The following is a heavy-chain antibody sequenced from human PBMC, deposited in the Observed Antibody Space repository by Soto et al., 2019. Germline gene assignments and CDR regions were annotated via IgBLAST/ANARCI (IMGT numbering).Heavy chain of an antibody. CDR2: INPASGST. V-gene: IGHV1-46*01. J-gene: IGHJ4*02. D-gene: IGHD6-13*01. CDR1: GYTLTHYF. Sequence: QVQLVQPGAEVRNPGAPGKLSCRKSGYTLTHYFINWGRQAPGQGLEWLAIINPASGSTNYAQDFQGRLTLTMDTSTTTVYMELSGLRAEDTAIFYCARDLAAGDHWGQGTLVTVSS. CDR3: ARDLAAGDH.